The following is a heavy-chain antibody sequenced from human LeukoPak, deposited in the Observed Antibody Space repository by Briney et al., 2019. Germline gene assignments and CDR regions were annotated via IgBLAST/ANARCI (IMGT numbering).Heavy chain of an antibody. J-gene: IGHJ5*02. CDR3: ARDCVVRGVICWFDP. D-gene: IGHD3-10*01. CDR2: IIPIFGTA. Sequence: ASVKVSCKASGGTFSSYAISWVRQAPGQGLEWMGGIIPIFGTANYAQKFQGRVTITADESTSTAYMELSSLRSEDTAVYCCARDCVVRGVICWFDPWGQGTLVTVSS. V-gene: IGHV1-69*13. CDR1: GGTFSSYA.